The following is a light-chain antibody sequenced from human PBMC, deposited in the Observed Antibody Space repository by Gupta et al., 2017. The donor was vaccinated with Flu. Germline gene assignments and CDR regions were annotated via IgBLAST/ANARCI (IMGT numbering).Light chain of an antibody. CDR2: WAS. Sequence: DIVMTQSPDSLAVSLGERATINCKSSRSVLYTSNNKNYLAWLQQKPGQPPKVVIYWASTRESGVPDRFSGSGSGTDFTLTISGRQAEDVAVYYCQQEVNSPWTFGQGTKVEIK. CDR1: RSVLYTSNNKNY. CDR3: QQEVNSPWT. J-gene: IGKJ1*01. V-gene: IGKV4-1*01.